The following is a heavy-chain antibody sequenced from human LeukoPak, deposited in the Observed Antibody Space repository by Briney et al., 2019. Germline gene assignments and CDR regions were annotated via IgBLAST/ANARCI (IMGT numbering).Heavy chain of an antibody. CDR3: AKEYEAWIAARPDAGAFDI. D-gene: IGHD6-6*01. Sequence: PGGTLRLSCEASGFTFSDSFMSWVRQAPGKGLAWIAYISSRSRTKHYADAVKGRFTISRDNAKNSLYLQMNSLRAEDTALYYCAKEYEAWIAARPDAGAFDIWGQGTMVTVSS. CDR1: GFTFSDSF. CDR2: ISSRSRTK. V-gene: IGHV3-11*01. J-gene: IGHJ3*02.